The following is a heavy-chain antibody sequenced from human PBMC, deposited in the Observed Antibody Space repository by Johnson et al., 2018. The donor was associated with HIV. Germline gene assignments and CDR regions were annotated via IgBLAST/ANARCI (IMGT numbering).Heavy chain of an antibody. Sequence: QVQLVESGGGVVQPGRSLRLSCAASGFTFSSYAMHWVRQAPGKGLEWVAVTSYDGSNKYYADSVKGRFTISRDNSKNTLYLQMNSLRAGATAVYYCTRGGWRFVTSSFAFGIWGQGTMVAVSS. V-gene: IGHV3-30-3*01. CDR2: TSYDGSNK. J-gene: IGHJ3*02. CDR1: GFTFSSYA. D-gene: IGHD2/OR15-2a*01. CDR3: TRGGWRFVTSSFAFGI.